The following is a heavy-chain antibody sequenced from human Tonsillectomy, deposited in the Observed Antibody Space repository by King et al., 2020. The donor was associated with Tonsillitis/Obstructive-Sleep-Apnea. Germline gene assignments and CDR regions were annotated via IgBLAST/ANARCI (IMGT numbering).Heavy chain of an antibody. V-gene: IGHV4-39*01. CDR3: ARTEYSSGWYVNY. CDR1: GGSISSSSYY. CDR2: IYYSGST. Sequence: LQLQESGPGLVKPSETLSLTCTVSGGSISSSSYYWGWIRQPPGKGLEWIGSIYYSGSTYYNPSLKSRVTISVDTSKNQFSLKLSSVTAADTAVYYCARTEYSSGWYVNYWDQGTLVTVSS. D-gene: IGHD6-19*01. J-gene: IGHJ4*02.